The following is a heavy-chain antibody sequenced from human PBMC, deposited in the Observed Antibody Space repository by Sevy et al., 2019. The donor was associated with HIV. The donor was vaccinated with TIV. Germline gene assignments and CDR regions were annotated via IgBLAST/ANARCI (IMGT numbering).Heavy chain of an antibody. J-gene: IGHJ4*02. CDR1: GFSFSSYA. V-gene: IGHV3-64*01. CDR3: ESGGGGGYSYSLDY. Sequence: GGSLRLSCAASGFSFSSYALHWVRQAPGKGLEYVSAISSNGGSTYYANSVKGRFTMSSDNSKNTLNLQIGSLRAEDMAVYYCESGGGGGYSYSLDYWGQGTLVTVSS. D-gene: IGHD5-18*01. CDR2: ISSNGGST.